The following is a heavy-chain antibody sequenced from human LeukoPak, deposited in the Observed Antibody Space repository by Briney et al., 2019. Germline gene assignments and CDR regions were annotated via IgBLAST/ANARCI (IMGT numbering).Heavy chain of an antibody. Sequence: PGGSLRLSCAASGFTFSSYGMHWVRQAPGKGLEWVAFIRYDGSNNYYADSVKGRFTISRDNAKNSLYLQMNSLRAEDTAVYYCARNANDYGDSRRHDYWGQGTLVTVSS. CDR1: GFTFSSYG. CDR2: IRYDGSNN. CDR3: ARNANDYGDSRRHDY. D-gene: IGHD4-17*01. J-gene: IGHJ4*02. V-gene: IGHV3-30*02.